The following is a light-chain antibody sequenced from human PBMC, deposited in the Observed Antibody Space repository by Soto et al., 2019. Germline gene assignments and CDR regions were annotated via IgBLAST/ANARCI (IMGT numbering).Light chain of an antibody. CDR2: DTS. J-gene: IGLJ2*01. V-gene: IGLV7-46*01. CDR1: TRAVTSGHY. CDR3: LLSYSGARPVV. Sequence: QTVVTQAASLTVSPGGTGTLTFSSSTRAVTSGHYLYWFQQKPGQAPRIMIYDTSNKHSWTPARFSGSLLGGKAALTLSGAQPEDEAEYYCLLSYSGARPVVFGAGTKLTVL.